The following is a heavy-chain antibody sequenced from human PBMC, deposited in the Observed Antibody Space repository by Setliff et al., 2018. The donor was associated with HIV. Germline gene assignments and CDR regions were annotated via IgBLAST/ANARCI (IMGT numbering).Heavy chain of an antibody. V-gene: IGHV4-34*12. Sequence: SETLSLTCTLYGGSLTNYYWTWIRQSPEKGLEWIGEIVDSGSTNYSPSLKSRVTISLDTSKKQFSLRLNSLYLQMNSLETEDTAIYYCTTGGPSNSIGDYYHYGLDVWGQGTAVTVSS. CDR2: IVDSGST. CDR3: DTAIYYCTTGGPSNSIGDYYHYGLDV. J-gene: IGHJ6*02. CDR1: GGSLTNYY. D-gene: IGHD4-4*01.